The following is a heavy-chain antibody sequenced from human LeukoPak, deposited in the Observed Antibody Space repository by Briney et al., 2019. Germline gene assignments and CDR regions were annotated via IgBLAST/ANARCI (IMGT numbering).Heavy chain of an antibody. CDR3: ARVKYYYDSSGYFPFDY. J-gene: IGHJ4*02. Sequence: GGSLRLSCAASGFTFSSYSMNWVRQAPGKGLEWVSSISSSSSYIYYADSVKGRFTISRDNAKSSLYLQMNSLRAEDTAVYYCARVKYYYDSSGYFPFDYWGQGTLVTVSS. V-gene: IGHV3-21*01. D-gene: IGHD3-22*01. CDR1: GFTFSSYS. CDR2: ISSSSSYI.